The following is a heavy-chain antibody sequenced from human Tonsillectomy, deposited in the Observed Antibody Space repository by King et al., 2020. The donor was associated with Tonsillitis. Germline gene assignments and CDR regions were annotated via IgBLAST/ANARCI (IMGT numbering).Heavy chain of an antibody. CDR2: ISSSSSTI. Sequence: VQLVESGGGLVQPGGSLRLSCAASGFTFSSYSINWVRQAPGKGLEWVSFISSSSSTIYYADSVKGRFTISRDNAQNLLYLQMNNLRVEDTAVYYCARDIVVVPAAPRTKYYYYGMDVWGQGTTVTVSS. D-gene: IGHD2-2*01. CDR1: GFTFSSYS. CDR3: ARDIVVVPAAPRTKYYYYGMDV. V-gene: IGHV3-48*01. J-gene: IGHJ6*02.